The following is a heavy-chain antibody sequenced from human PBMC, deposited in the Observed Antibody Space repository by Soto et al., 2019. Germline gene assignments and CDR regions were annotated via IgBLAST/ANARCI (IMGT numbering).Heavy chain of an antibody. J-gene: IGHJ6*02. CDR3: AKDQKVLGGWYRTDV. CDR1: GFTFSSYG. D-gene: IGHD6-19*01. V-gene: IGHV3-30*18. Sequence: GGSLRLSCAASGFTFSSYGMHWVRQAPGKGLEWVAVISYDGSNKYYADSVKGRFTISRDNSKNTLYLQMNSLRAEDTAVYYCAKDQKVLGGWYRTDVWGQGTTVTVSS. CDR2: ISYDGSNK.